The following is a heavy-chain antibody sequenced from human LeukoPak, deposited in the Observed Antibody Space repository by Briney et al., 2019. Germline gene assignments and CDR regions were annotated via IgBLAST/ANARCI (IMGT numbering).Heavy chain of an antibody. CDR3: ARDSRDGWSPSAYFQH. Sequence: ASVKVSCKXSGYTFTGYYMHWVRQAPGQGLEWMGGINPNSGGTNYSQKFQGRVTMTRDTSISTAYMELSRLRSDDTAVYYCARDSRDGWSPSAYFQHWGQGTLVTVSS. CDR2: INPNSGGT. J-gene: IGHJ1*01. V-gene: IGHV1-2*02. CDR1: GYTFTGYY. D-gene: IGHD5-24*01.